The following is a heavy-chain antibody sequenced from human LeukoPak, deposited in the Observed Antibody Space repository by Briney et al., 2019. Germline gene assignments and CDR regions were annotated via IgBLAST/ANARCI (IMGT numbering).Heavy chain of an antibody. Sequence: GGSLRLSCAASGFTFSSYWMNWVCQAPGKGLVWVSRIASDGSSATYADSVKGRFSISRDNAKNTLYLQMNSLRVEDTAVYYCARGRPHGNDYWGQGTLVTVSS. D-gene: IGHD4-23*01. CDR1: GFTFSSYW. CDR3: ARGRPHGNDY. CDR2: IASDGSSA. J-gene: IGHJ4*02. V-gene: IGHV3-74*01.